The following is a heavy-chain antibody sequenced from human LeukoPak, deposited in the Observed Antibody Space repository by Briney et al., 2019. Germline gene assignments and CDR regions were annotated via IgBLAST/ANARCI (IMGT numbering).Heavy chain of an antibody. CDR2: ISGSGGST. J-gene: IGHJ4*02. Sequence: GGSLRLSCAASGFTFSSYAMNWVRQASGKGLEWVSVISGSGGSTYYADSVKGRFTISRDNSKNTLYLQMNSLRAEDTAVYYCATKGSSGFLDYWGQGTLVIVSS. V-gene: IGHV3-23*01. CDR1: GFTFSSYA. CDR3: ATKGSSGFLDY. D-gene: IGHD3-22*01.